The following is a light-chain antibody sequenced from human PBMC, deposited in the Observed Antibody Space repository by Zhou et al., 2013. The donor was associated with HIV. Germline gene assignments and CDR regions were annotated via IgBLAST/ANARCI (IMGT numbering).Light chain of an antibody. CDR1: QNVDTW. CDR2: KAG. CDR3: QQYKVYPYT. V-gene: IGKV1-5*03. Sequence: DIQMTQSPSTLSASVGDRVTIACRASQNVDTWLAWYQQTPGKAPKLLIYKAGTLESGVPSRFFGSGSGTEYTLTITSLQPDDFATYYCQQYKVYPYTFGQGTKLEIK. J-gene: IGKJ2*01.